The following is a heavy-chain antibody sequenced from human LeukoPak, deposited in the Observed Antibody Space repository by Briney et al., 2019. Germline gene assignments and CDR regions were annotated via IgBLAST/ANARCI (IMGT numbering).Heavy chain of an antibody. CDR1: GYTFTGYY. CDR3: ARGGDSSGWYPRYYFDY. Sequence: ASVRVSCKASGYTFTGYYMHWVRQAPGQGLEWMGWINPNSGGTNYAQKFQGWVTMTRDTSISTAYMELSRLRSDDTAVYYCARGGDSSGWYPRYYFDYWGQGTLVTVSS. J-gene: IGHJ4*02. D-gene: IGHD6-19*01. CDR2: INPNSGGT. V-gene: IGHV1-2*04.